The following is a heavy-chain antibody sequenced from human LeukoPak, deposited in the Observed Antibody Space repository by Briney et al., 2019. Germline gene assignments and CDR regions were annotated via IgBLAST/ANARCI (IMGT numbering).Heavy chain of an antibody. Sequence: PSETLSLSCTVSGGSISSSSYYWGWIRQPPGKGLEWIGSIYYSGSTYYNPSLKSRVTISVDTSKNQFSLKLSSVTAADTAVYYCAREVDDSSGYSHGGGPYYYYYYYMDVWGKGTTVTISS. CDR3: AREVDDSSGYSHGGGPYYYYYYYMDV. V-gene: IGHV4-39*01. D-gene: IGHD3-22*01. J-gene: IGHJ6*03. CDR2: IYYSGST. CDR1: GGSISSSSYY.